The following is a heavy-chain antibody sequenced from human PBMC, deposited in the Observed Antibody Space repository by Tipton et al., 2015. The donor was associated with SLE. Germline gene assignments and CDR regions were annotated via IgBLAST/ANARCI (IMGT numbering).Heavy chain of an antibody. Sequence: TLSLTCAVSGGSISSYGYSWSWIRQPPGKGLEWIGYIYQSGATYYNPSLNSRVTISVDRSQNQFSLNLSSVTAADTAVYYCSREKIVDTGEKVFDIWGQGTMVTVSS. CDR1: GGSISSYGYS. V-gene: IGHV4-30-2*01. CDR3: SREKIVDTGEKVFDI. CDR2: IYQSGAT. D-gene: IGHD1-26*01. J-gene: IGHJ3*02.